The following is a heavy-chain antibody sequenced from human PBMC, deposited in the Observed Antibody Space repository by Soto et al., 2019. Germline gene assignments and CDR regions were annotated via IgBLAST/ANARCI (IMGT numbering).Heavy chain of an antibody. CDR1: GGSASSGGYY. CDR2: LYYSGTT. V-gene: IGHV4-31*03. J-gene: IGHJ6*02. CDR3: ARTYYYYYAMDV. Sequence: QVQLQESGPGLVKPSQTLSLTCTVSGGSASSGGYYWTWIRQQPGKGLEWIGYLYYSGTTYYNPPLKSRVTISVDTSKNQRSLKLSSVTAADTAVYYCARTYYYYYAMDVWGQGTMVTVSS.